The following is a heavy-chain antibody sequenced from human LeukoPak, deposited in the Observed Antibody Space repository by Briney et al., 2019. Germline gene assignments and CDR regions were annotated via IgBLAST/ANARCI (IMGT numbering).Heavy chain of an antibody. D-gene: IGHD1-1*01. Sequence: GESLKISCKGSGYSFTSYWIGWVRQVPGKGLEWMGIIYPGDSDTRYSPSLQGQVTISADKSISTAYLQWSSLKASDTAMYYCARYLAGTGISSYYFDYWGQGTLVTVSS. CDR1: GYSFTSYW. V-gene: IGHV5-51*01. CDR3: ARYLAGTGISSYYFDY. CDR2: IYPGDSDT. J-gene: IGHJ4*02.